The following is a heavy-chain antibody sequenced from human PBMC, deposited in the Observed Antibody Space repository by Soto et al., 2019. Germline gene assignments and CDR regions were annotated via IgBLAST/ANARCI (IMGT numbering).Heavy chain of an antibody. Sequence: QVQLVQSGAEVEKPGASVKVSCKASGYTFTNYAVHWVRQAPGQRLEWMGWINAGNGNTRFSQNLQGRVTITRDTSARTVYMELSSLTSVDTAVYYCARGHLAVVPVASWFYYMDVWGKGTTVTVSS. D-gene: IGHD2-2*01. CDR1: GYTFTNYA. V-gene: IGHV1-3*01. J-gene: IGHJ6*03. CDR2: INAGNGNT. CDR3: ARGHLAVVPVASWFYYMDV.